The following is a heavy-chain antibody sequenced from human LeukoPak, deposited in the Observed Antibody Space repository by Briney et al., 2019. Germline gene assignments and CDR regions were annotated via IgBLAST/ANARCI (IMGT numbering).Heavy chain of an antibody. CDR1: GYTFTGYY. CDR2: INPNSGGT. Sequence: ASVKVSCKASGYTFTGYYMHWVRQAPGQGLEWMGWINPNSGGTNYAQKFQGRVTMTRDTSISTAYMELSRLRSDDTAVYYCAREGIAAAGGWFDPWGQGTTVTVSS. J-gene: IGHJ5*01. V-gene: IGHV1-2*02. D-gene: IGHD6-13*01. CDR3: AREGIAAAGGWFDP.